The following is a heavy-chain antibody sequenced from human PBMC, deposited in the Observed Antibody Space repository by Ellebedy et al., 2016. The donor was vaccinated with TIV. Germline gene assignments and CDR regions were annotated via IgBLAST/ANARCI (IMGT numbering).Heavy chain of an antibody. CDR2: INPDGSAE. V-gene: IGHV3-7*03. D-gene: IGHD3-10*01. CDR3: VTWDQDYGL. CDR1: GFIIRDDR. J-gene: IGHJ4*02. Sequence: ESLKISCEVSGFIIRDDRRSWACQAPGKGVECVAHINPDGSAECYVDSVKGRSSISRDNAKRSLFLQMNSLRVDDTAVYYCVTWDQDYGLWGQGTLVTISS.